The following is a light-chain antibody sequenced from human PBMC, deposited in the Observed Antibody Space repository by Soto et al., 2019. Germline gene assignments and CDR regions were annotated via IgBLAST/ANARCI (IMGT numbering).Light chain of an antibody. CDR2: GNS. J-gene: IGLJ1*01. CDR1: SSNIGAGYD. V-gene: IGLV1-40*01. Sequence: QSVLTQPPSVSGAPGQSVTISCTGSSSNIGAGYDVHWYQQLPGTAPKLLIYGNSNRPSGVPDRFSGSKSGTSASLAITGLHAEDESDYYCQSYDSSLSGFYYFGTGTKVTV. CDR3: QSYDSSLSGFYY.